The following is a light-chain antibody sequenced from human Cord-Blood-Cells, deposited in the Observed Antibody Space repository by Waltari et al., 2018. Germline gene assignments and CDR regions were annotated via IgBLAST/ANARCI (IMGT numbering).Light chain of an antibody. J-gene: IGKJ3*01. V-gene: IGKV1-39*01. CDR2: AAS. CDR1: QSISSY. Sequence: DIPTTQSPPSLSASVGDRVTITCRASQSISSYLNWYQQKPGKAPKLLIYAASSLQSGVPSRFSGSGSGTDFTLTISSLQPEDFATYYCQQSYSTPFTFGPGTKVDIK. CDR3: QQSYSTPFT.